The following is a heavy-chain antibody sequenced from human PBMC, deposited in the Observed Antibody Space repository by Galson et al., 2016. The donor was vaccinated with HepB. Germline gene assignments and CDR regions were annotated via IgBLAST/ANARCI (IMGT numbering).Heavy chain of an antibody. CDR2: FYWDDDK. Sequence: PALVKPTQTLTLACTFSGFSFTTSAVGVGWIRQSPGKALEWLALFYWDDDKRFNPSLKNRLTITKDTSKPRVVLTMTKMDPVATATYYCARSRPITSGGVWYVDLWGRGTLVSVSS. D-gene: IGHD5-24*01. CDR3: ARSRPITSGGVWYVDL. J-gene: IGHJ2*01. V-gene: IGHV2-5*02. CDR1: GFSFTTSAVG.